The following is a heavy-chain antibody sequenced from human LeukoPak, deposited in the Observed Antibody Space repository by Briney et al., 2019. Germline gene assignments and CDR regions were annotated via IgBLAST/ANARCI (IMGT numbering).Heavy chain of an antibody. J-gene: IGHJ4*02. CDR3: ARGIPRYSSGWYAGDY. CDR2: IYYSGST. V-gene: IGHV4-59*01. Sequence: SETLSLTCTVSGGSMSSYYWSWIRQPPGKGLEWIGYIYYSGSTNYNPSLKSRLTISVDTSKNQFSLKLRSVTAADTAVFYCARGIPRYSSGWYAGDYWGQGTLVTVSS. CDR1: GGSMSSYY. D-gene: IGHD6-19*01.